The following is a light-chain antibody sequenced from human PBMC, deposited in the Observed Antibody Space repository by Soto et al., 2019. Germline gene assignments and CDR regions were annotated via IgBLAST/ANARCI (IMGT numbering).Light chain of an antibody. Sequence: QSVLTQPASVSGSPGQSITISCTGTSSDVGGYNYVSWYQQHPGKAPKLMIYEFSNRPSGVSNRFSGSKSGNTASLTISGLQAEDEADYYCSSYTSSSNRVCGGWTKLTVL. CDR2: EFS. CDR1: SSDVGGYNY. CDR3: SSYTSSSNRV. V-gene: IGLV2-14*01. J-gene: IGLJ3*02.